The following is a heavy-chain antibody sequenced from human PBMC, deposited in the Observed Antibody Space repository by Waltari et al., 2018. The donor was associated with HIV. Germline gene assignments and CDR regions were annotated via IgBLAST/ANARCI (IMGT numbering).Heavy chain of an antibody. D-gene: IGHD3-3*01. CDR1: GYTLSELS. CDR3: ATRDGLKRSLPTYYFYGMDV. Sequence: QVQLVQSGAEVKKPGASVKVSCRVSGYTLSELSIHWVRQAPGTGLEWLGGVDPEDAKKIYAQKVQGRVTMTEDTSTDTAYMELTGLISEDTAMYYCATRDGLKRSLPTYYFYGMDVWGQGTTVTVSS. V-gene: IGHV1-24*01. CDR2: VDPEDAKK. J-gene: IGHJ6*02.